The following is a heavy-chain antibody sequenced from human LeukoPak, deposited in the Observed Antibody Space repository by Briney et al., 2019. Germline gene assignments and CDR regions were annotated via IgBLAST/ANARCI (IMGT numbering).Heavy chain of an antibody. CDR2: ISASGGTT. J-gene: IGHJ4*02. CDR1: GFTYSSYA. CDR3: AKGDVLPSYPTFDY. Sequence: GGSLRLSCAASGFTYSSYALSWVRQAPGKGLEWVSVISASGGTTYYADSVKGRFTISRDTSKDTVYLQMHSLRAEDTAVYYCAKGDVLPSYPTFDYWGQGTLVTVSS. V-gene: IGHV3-23*01. D-gene: IGHD3-9*01.